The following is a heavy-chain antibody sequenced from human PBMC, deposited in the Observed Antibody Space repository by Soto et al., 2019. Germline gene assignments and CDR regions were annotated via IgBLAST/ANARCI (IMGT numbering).Heavy chain of an antibody. Sequence: EVQLVESGGGLVQPGGSLRLSCAASGFTFSAYDMHWVRQPTGKGLEWVSAIGTLHDTYYPDSVKGRFTISRENAKNSLYLQMNSLTTGDTAVYYWARKASYWHGGGGWFDPWGQGTLVTVSS. CDR1: GFTFSAYD. CDR3: ARKASYWHGGGGWFDP. D-gene: IGHD2-8*02. CDR2: IGTLHDT. J-gene: IGHJ5*02. V-gene: IGHV3-13*01.